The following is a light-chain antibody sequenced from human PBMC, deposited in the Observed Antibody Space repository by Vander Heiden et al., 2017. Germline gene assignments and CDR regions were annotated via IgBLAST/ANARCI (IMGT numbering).Light chain of an antibody. CDR2: DAS. CDR1: QSVGNY. V-gene: IGKV3-11*01. Sequence: EIVSTPSPATLSLSPGEKPTLSCRASQSVGNYLVWYQQTPGQPPRLLIYDASNRATGIPARFRRSGSGTDFTLTISSLEPEDFAVYYCQQRTNWPHTFRQETRLEIQ. CDR3: QQRTNWPHT. J-gene: IGKJ5*01.